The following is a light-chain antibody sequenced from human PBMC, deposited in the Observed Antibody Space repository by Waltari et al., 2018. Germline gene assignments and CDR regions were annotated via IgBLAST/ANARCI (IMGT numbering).Light chain of an antibody. CDR1: ESVGSA. V-gene: IGKV3-15*01. CDR2: GAS. CDR3: QQYNYWRT. Sequence: EIVMTQSPDALSVSPGESATLSCRASESVGSALAWYQQRPGQPPRLLIYGASTRATGIPARFSGSGSGTEFTLTISSLQSEDFAVDYCQQYNYWRTFGQGTKVEIK. J-gene: IGKJ1*01.